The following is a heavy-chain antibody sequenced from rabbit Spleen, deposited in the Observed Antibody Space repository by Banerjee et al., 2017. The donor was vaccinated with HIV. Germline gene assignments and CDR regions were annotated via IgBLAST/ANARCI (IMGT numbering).Heavy chain of an antibody. Sequence: QEQLEESGGDLVKPEGSLTLTCTASGFSFSSSYWICWVRQAPGKGLEWIACIVTGTSGSTYYASWAKGRFTISKTSSTTVTLQMTSLTAADTATYFCASAYSDIYFNLWGPGTLVTVS. J-gene: IGHJ4*01. CDR2: IVTGTSGST. CDR1: GFSFSSSYW. CDR3: ASAYSDIYFNL. D-gene: IGHD6-1*01. V-gene: IGHV1S45*01.